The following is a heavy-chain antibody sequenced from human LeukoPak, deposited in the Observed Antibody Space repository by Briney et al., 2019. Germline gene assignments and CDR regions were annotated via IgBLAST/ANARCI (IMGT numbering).Heavy chain of an antibody. Sequence: SVKDSCKASGGTFSSYAISWVRQAPGQGLEWMGGIIPIFGTANYAQKFQGRVTITTDESTSTAYMELSSLRSEDTAVYYCARGVAARPVPYYFDYWGQGTLVTVSS. D-gene: IGHD6-6*01. J-gene: IGHJ4*02. CDR2: IIPIFGTA. CDR3: ARGVAARPVPYYFDY. V-gene: IGHV1-69*05. CDR1: GGTFSSYA.